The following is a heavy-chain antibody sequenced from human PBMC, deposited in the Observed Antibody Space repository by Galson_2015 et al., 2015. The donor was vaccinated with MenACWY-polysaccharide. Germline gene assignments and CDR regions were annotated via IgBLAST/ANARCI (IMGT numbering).Heavy chain of an antibody. Sequence: SLRLSCAASGFTFSSYGIHWVRQAPGKGLEWVAVISYDGSNKEYADSVKGRFTISRDNSKNTAYLQMNSLRAEDTAVYNCAKSDYSYFSFDSWGQGTLVTVSS. CDR2: ISYDGSNK. J-gene: IGHJ4*02. CDR3: AKSDYSYFSFDS. D-gene: IGHD4-11*01. CDR1: GFTFSSYG. V-gene: IGHV3-30*18.